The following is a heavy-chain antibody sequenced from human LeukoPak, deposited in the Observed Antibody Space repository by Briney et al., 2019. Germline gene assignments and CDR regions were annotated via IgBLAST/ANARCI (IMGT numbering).Heavy chain of an antibody. D-gene: IGHD3-10*01. CDR3: AKDQYYGSGSYYHYYYMDV. J-gene: IGHJ6*03. Sequence: GGSLRLSCAASGFTFSSYGMHWVRQAPGKGLEWVAFIRYDGSNKYYADSVKGRFTISRDNSKNTLYLQMNSLRAEDTAVYYCAKDQYYGSGSYYHYYYMDVWGEGTTVTVSS. V-gene: IGHV3-30*02. CDR1: GFTFSSYG. CDR2: IRYDGSNK.